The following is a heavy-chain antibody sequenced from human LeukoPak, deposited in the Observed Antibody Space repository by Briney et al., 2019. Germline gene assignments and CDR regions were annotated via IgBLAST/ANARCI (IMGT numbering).Heavy chain of an antibody. CDR3: ARGGEWEPHDY. V-gene: IGHV3-30*04. J-gene: IGHJ4*02. Sequence: GGSLRLSCAASGFTFSSYAMHWVRQAPGKGLEWVTIISYDGSNKYYADSVKGRFTISRDNAKNSLYLQMNSLRAEDTAVYYCARGGEWEPHDYWGQGTLVTVSS. D-gene: IGHD1-26*01. CDR2: ISYDGSNK. CDR1: GFTFSSYA.